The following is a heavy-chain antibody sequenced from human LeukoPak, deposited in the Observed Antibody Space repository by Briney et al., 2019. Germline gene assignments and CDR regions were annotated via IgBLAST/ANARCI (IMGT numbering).Heavy chain of an antibody. Sequence: PGRSLRLSCAASGFTFSSYAMHWVRQAPGKGLEWVSVIYSGGSTYYADSVKGRFTISRDNSKNTLYLQMNSLRAEDTAVYYCARGYRRVAARYYMDVWGKGTTVTISS. CDR3: ARGYRRVAARYYMDV. D-gene: IGHD2-15*01. CDR2: IYSGGST. J-gene: IGHJ6*03. CDR1: GFTFSSYA. V-gene: IGHV3-66*01.